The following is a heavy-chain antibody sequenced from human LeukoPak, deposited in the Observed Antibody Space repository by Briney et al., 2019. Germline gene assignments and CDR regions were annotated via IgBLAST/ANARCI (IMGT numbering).Heavy chain of an antibody. V-gene: IGHV3-30*02. CDR2: IRYDGSNK. D-gene: IGHD6-6*01. CDR1: GFTFSSYG. Sequence: GGSLRLSCAASGFTFSSYGMHWVRQAPGKGLEWVAFIRYDGSNKYYADSVKGRFTISRDNSKNTLYLQMNSLRAEDTAVYYCAKDLEYSSSSYGDYWGQGTLVTVSS. J-gene: IGHJ4*02. CDR3: AKDLEYSSSSYGDY.